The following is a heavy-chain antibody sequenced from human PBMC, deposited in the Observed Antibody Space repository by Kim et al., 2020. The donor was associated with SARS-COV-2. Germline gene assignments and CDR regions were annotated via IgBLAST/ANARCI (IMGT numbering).Heavy chain of an antibody. Sequence: GGSLRLSCAASGFTFTNYAMSWVRQVPGKGLEWVAAVSENGDTTYFAKSVQGRLSISRDNFENTLSLQMGGLRAEDSAIYYCARETLSGRDKSFDPWGQG. CDR2: VSENGDTT. CDR3: ARETLSGRDKSFDP. D-gene: IGHD6-25*01. J-gene: IGHJ5*02. CDR1: GFTFTNYA. V-gene: IGHV3-23*01.